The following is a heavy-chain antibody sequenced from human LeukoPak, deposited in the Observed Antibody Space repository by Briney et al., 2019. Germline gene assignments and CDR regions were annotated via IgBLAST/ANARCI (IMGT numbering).Heavy chain of an antibody. D-gene: IGHD6-13*01. CDR2: IRSNSSYI. Sequence: GGALRLSRAASGFTFSRYSMHWVRQAPGKGLEWVSSIRSNSSYIYFADSVKGRFTISRDNAKHSLYLQMNSLRAEDTAVYYCAGSPPGYSSSWYNNDYWGQGTLVTVSS. V-gene: IGHV3-21*01. J-gene: IGHJ4*02. CDR3: AGSPPGYSSSWYNNDY. CDR1: GFTFSRYS.